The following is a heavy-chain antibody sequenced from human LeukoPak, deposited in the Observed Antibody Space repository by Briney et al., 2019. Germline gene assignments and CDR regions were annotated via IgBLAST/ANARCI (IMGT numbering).Heavy chain of an antibody. D-gene: IGHD2-15*01. CDR2: INDDGSDT. Sequence: PGGSLRLSWPASGFTFKLNWMHWVRQVPGKGPVWVSRINDDGSDTIYADSVRGRFTISRDDAKNTVYLQMNNLRAEDTAVYYCVRGGPSTWSWGQGTLVTVSS. V-gene: IGHV3-74*01. CDR1: GFTFKLNW. J-gene: IGHJ5*02. CDR3: VRGGPSTWS.